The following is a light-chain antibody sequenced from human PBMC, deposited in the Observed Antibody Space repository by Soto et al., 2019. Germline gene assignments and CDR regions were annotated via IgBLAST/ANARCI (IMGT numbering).Light chain of an antibody. CDR1: QSVSSN. J-gene: IGKJ3*01. V-gene: IGKV3D-15*01. CDR2: SAS. CDR3: QQYNNWPPFT. Sequence: EIVMTQSPATLSVSPGERATLSCRASQSVSSNLAWYQQKPGQAPRLLIYSASIRATGIPARFSGSGSGTEFTLTISSLQSEDFAVYYCQQYNNWPPFTFGPGTKVDIK.